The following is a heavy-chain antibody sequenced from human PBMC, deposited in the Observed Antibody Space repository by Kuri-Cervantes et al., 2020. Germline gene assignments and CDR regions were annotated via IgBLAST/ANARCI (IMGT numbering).Heavy chain of an antibody. V-gene: IGHV3-7*01. D-gene: IGHD6-19*01. CDR2: IKQDGSEK. Sequence: GESLKISCAASGFTFSNYWMSWVRQAPGKGLEWVANIKQDGSEKYYVDSVKGRFTISRDNAKNSLYLQMNSLRAEDTAVYYCARDPIAVAGTKKPDYWGQGTLVTVSS. CDR3: ARDPIAVAGTKKPDY. CDR1: GFTFSNYW. J-gene: IGHJ4*02.